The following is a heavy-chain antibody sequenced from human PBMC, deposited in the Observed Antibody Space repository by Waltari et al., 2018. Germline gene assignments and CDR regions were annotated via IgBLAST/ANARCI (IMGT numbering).Heavy chain of an antibody. J-gene: IGHJ4*02. V-gene: IGHV4-61*02. CDR3: ARSDGYRPAPHFDY. Sequence: QVQLQESGPGLVKPSQTLSLTCTVSGGSISSGSYYWSWIRQPAGKGLEWIGRIYTSGSTNYDPSHKRRVTRSVDTTKNQFSLKLSSVTAADTAVYYCARSDGYRPAPHFDYWGQGTLVTVSS. D-gene: IGHD5-18*01. CDR1: GGSISSGSYY. CDR2: IYTSGST.